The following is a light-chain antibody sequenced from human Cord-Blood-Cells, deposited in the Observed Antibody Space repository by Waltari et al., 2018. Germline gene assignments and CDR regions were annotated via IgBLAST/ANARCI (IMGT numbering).Light chain of an antibody. J-gene: IGLJ1*01. CDR3: QVWDSSSDHYV. CDR1: NIGSKS. V-gene: IGLV3-21*04. Sequence: SYVLTQPPSVSVAPGKTARITCGGNNIGSKSVHWYQQKPGQAPVLVIYYDSDRPSGIPERFSGSNPGNTATLTISRGEAGDEADYYCQVWDSSSDHYVFGTGTKVTVL. CDR2: YDS.